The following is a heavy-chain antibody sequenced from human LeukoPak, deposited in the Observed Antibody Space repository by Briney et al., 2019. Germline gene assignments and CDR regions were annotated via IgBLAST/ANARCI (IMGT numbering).Heavy chain of an antibody. D-gene: IGHD4-17*01. CDR3: ARDGMGTTVTTNHNYGYGRFGLKKDGMDV. CDR1: GGTFSSYA. J-gene: IGHJ6*02. Sequence: SVKASCKASGGTFSSYAISWVRQAPGQGLEWMGRIIPIFGIANYAQKFQGRVTITADKSTSTAYMELSSLRSEDTAVYYCARDGMGTTVTTNHNYGYGRFGLKKDGMDVWGQGTTVTVSS. CDR2: IIPIFGIA. V-gene: IGHV1-69*04.